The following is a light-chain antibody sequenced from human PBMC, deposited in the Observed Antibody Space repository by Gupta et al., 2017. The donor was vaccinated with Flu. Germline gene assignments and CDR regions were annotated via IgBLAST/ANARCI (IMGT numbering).Light chain of an antibody. CDR1: QSVGNY. V-gene: IGKV3-11*01. CDR3: QKRSNGPPCT. J-gene: IGKJ3*01. CDR2: DAS. Sequence: IVLTQSPATLSLSPGERATLSCRASQSVGNYLAWYQQKPGQAPRLLIYDASNRATGIPARFISSGSGTDFTLIIISLEPEDFSVYYCQKRSNGPPCTFGPGTKVDVK.